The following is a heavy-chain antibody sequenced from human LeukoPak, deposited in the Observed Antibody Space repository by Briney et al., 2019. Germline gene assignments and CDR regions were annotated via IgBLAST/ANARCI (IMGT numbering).Heavy chain of an antibody. J-gene: IGHJ5*02. V-gene: IGHV3-30-3*01. D-gene: IGHD5-18*01. CDR3: ARDRGYSYGENWFDP. Sequence: PGGSLRLSCAASGFTFSSYAMHWVRQAPGKGLEWVAVISYDGSNKYYADSVRGRFTISRDNSKNTLYLQMNSLRAEDTAVYYCARDRGYSYGENWFDPWGQETLVTVSS. CDR1: GFTFSSYA. CDR2: ISYDGSNK.